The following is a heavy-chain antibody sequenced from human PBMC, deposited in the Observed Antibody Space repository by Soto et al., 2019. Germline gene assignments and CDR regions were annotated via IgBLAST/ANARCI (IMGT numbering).Heavy chain of an antibody. J-gene: IGHJ4*02. CDR1: GGSISSSSYY. Sequence: PSDTLSLTCTVSGGSISSSSYYWGWIRQPPGKGLEWIGSIYYSGTTYYNPSLKSRVTISVDTSKNQFSLKLSSVTAADTAVYYCARHRGYYDILTGYYTELNFDYWGQGTQVTV. CDR2: IYYSGTT. V-gene: IGHV4-39*01. D-gene: IGHD3-9*01. CDR3: ARHRGYYDILTGYYTELNFDY.